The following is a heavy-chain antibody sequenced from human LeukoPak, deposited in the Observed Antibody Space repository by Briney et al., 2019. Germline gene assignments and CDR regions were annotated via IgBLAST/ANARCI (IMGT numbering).Heavy chain of an antibody. Sequence: SETLSLTCTVSNGSISTSNYYWSWIRQPPGKGLEWIGYIYYSGSTNYNPSLKSRVTISVETSKNQFSLKLSSVTAADTAVYYCARVTGYMIEGYFDYWGQGTLVTVSS. CDR2: IYYSGST. V-gene: IGHV4-61*01. CDR1: NGSISTSNYY. J-gene: IGHJ4*02. CDR3: ARVTGYMIEGYFDY. D-gene: IGHD3-22*01.